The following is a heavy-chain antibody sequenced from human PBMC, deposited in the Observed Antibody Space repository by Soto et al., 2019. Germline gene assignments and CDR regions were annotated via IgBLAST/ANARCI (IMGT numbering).Heavy chain of an antibody. V-gene: IGHV4-34*01. CDR2: INHSGST. CDR3: ARYGDRSYSSGWTDAFDI. J-gene: IGHJ3*02. D-gene: IGHD6-19*01. CDR1: GGSFSGYY. Sequence: QVQLQQWGAGLLKPSETLSLTCAVYGGSFSGYYWSWIRQPPGKGLEWIGEINHSGSTNSNPSLKSRVTISVDTSKNQFSLKLSSVTAADTAVYYCARYGDRSYSSGWTDAFDIWGQGTMVTVSS.